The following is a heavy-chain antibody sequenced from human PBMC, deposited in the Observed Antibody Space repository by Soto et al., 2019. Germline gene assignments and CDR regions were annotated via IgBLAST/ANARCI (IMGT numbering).Heavy chain of an antibody. CDR2: IYYSGST. J-gene: IGHJ4*02. CDR3: ASSGWRLGMFTPGDY. CDR1: GDSISSSSYY. V-gene: IGHV4-39*01. Sequence: PSETLSLTCTVSGDSISSSSYYWGWIRQPPGKGLEWIGSIYYSGSTYYNPSLKSRVTISVDTPKNQFSLKLSSVTAADTAVYYCASSGWRLGMFTPGDYRGQGTLVTVSS. D-gene: IGHD6-19*01.